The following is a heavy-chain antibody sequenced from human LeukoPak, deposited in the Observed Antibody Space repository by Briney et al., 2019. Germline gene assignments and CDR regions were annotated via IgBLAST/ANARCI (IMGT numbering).Heavy chain of an antibody. Sequence: SETLSLTCTVSGGSISSYYWSWIRQPPGKGLEWIGYIYYSGSTNYNPSLKSRVTISVDKSKNQFSLKLSSVTAADTAVYYCARDPHPDYYDSSGYYVSGYWGQGTLVTVSS. CDR3: ARDPHPDYYDSSGYYVSGY. D-gene: IGHD3-22*01. CDR1: GGSISSYY. V-gene: IGHV4-59*12. J-gene: IGHJ4*02. CDR2: IYYSGST.